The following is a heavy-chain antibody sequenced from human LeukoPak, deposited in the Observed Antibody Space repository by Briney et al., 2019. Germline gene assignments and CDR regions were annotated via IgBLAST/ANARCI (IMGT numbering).Heavy chain of an antibody. CDR1: GGSISSGGYY. CDR2: IYYSGST. V-gene: IGHV4-31*03. Sequence: SQTLSLTCTVSGGSISSGGYYWSWIRQLPRKGLDCIGFIYYSGSTFYNPSLKSRVTISIDTSKNQFSLKLSSVTAADTAVYYCASLYYFDSSGYYYGKADIWGQGTMVTVSS. D-gene: IGHD3-22*01. CDR3: ASLYYFDSSGYYYGKADI. J-gene: IGHJ3*02.